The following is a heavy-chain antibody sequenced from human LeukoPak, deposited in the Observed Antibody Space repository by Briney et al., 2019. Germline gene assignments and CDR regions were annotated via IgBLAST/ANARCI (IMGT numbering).Heavy chain of an antibody. CDR1: GYTFTGYY. V-gene: IGHV1-2*02. Sequence: ASVKVSCKASGYTFTGYYMHWVRQAPGQGLEWMGWINPNSGGTNYAQKFQGRVTMTRDTSISTAYMELSRLRYDDTAVYYCARDQGGYCRGGSCYDGMDVWGQGTTVTVSS. D-gene: IGHD2-15*01. CDR2: INPNSGGT. J-gene: IGHJ6*02. CDR3: ARDQGGYCRGGSCYDGMDV.